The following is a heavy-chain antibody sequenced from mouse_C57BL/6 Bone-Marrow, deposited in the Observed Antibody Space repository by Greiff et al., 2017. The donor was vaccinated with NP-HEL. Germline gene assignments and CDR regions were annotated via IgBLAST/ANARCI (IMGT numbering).Heavy chain of an antibody. J-gene: IGHJ3*01. CDR3: ARSRQLWFAY. CDR1: GYTFTSYT. Sequence: QVQLQQSGAELARPGASVKMSCKASGYTFTSYTMHWVKQRPGQGLEWIGYINPSSGYTKYNQKFKDKATLTADKSSSTAYMQLSSLTSEDSAGYYCARSRQLWFAYWGQGTLVTVSA. CDR2: INPSSGYT. V-gene: IGHV1-4*01. D-gene: IGHD3-2*01.